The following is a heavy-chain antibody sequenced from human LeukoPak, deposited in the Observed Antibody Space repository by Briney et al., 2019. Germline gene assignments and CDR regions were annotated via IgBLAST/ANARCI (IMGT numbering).Heavy chain of an antibody. D-gene: IGHD3-3*01. Sequence: ASVKVSCKASGYTFTGYYMHWVRQVPGQGLEWMGWINPNSGGTNYAQKFQGKVTMTRDTSISTAYMELSRLRSDDTAVYYCARGRVLRFLEWLLWHYWGQGTLVTVSS. CDR1: GYTFTGYY. CDR3: ARGRVLRFLEWLLWHY. V-gene: IGHV1-2*02. CDR2: INPNSGGT. J-gene: IGHJ4*02.